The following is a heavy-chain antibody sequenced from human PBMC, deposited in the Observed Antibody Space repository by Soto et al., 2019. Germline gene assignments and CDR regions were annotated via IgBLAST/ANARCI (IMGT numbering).Heavy chain of an antibody. Sequence: ASVEVSCRASGYTFTSYDINWVRQATGQGLEWMGWMNPNSGNTGYAQKFQGRVTMTRNTSISTAYMELSSLRSEDTAVYYCARGLTFAAAGIDYWGQGTLVTVSS. D-gene: IGHD6-13*01. CDR3: ARGLTFAAAGIDY. V-gene: IGHV1-8*01. CDR1: GYTFTSYD. CDR2: MNPNSGNT. J-gene: IGHJ4*02.